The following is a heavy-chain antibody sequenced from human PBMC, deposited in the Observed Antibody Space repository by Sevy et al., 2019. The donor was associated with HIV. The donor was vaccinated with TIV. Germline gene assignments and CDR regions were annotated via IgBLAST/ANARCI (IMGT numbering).Heavy chain of an antibody. CDR2: LSYDGSTQ. Sequence: GGSLRLSCAASGFSVSSHAMHWVRQAPVKGLEWVALLSYDGSTQYYADSVKGRFSISRDNSKNVLYLQMNSLRPADTALYYCTTDAGYSVGWYPSNYWGQGTLVTVSS. D-gene: IGHD6-19*01. CDR1: GFSVSSHA. CDR3: TTDAGYSVGWYPSNY. J-gene: IGHJ4*02. V-gene: IGHV3-30*04.